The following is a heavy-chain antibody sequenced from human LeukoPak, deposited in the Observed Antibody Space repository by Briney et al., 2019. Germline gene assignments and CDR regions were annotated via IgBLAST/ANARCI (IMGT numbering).Heavy chain of an antibody. D-gene: IGHD4-17*01. Sequence: SETLSLTCAVSGVSFDDYYWAWVRQTPGKGLEWIGEINHSGYTNDSPSLKSRVTLSIDTSRKQFSLNLRSVTVADAGFYYCTRMTTGYDYWGQGTLVTVSS. J-gene: IGHJ4*02. CDR3: TRMTTGYDY. CDR1: GVSFDDYY. V-gene: IGHV4-34*01. CDR2: INHSGYT.